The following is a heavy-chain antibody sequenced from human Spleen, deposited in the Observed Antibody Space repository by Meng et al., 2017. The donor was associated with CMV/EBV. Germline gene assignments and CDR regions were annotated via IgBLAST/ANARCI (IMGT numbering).Heavy chain of an antibody. V-gene: IGHV3-23*01. CDR3: VKEGRAWTPFD. CDR2: LSGRSSNP. CDR1: GFTFSNYA. J-gene: IGHJ4*02. D-gene: IGHD1-1*01. Sequence: GESLKISCAASGFTFSNYAIHWVRQAPGKGLEWVSSLSGRSSNPYYADSVRGRFSISRDNFNNTLSLRMNSLRVEDTAVYYCVKEGRAWTPFDWGQGTLVTVSS.